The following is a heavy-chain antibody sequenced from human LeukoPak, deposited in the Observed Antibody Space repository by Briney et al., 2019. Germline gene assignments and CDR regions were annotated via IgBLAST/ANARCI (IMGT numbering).Heavy chain of an antibody. Sequence: SETLSLTCTVSGGSISSNYWNWIRQPPGKGLEWIGNIYYSGSTNYNPSLKSRVTISVDTSKTQFSLKLSSVTAANTAVYYCARLGCRGGSCEDYWGQGTLVTVSS. CDR2: IYYSGST. CDR1: GGSISSNY. D-gene: IGHD2-15*01. CDR3: ARLGCRGGSCEDY. J-gene: IGHJ4*02. V-gene: IGHV4-59*08.